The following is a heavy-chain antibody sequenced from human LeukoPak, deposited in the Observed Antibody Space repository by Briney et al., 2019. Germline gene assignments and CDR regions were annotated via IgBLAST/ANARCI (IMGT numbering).Heavy chain of an antibody. J-gene: IGHJ6*02. V-gene: IGHV1-8*01. CDR2: MNPNSGNT. CDR3: ARDPGVATNVIYYYYYGIDV. Sequence: ASVKVSCKASGYTFTSYDINWVRQATGQGLEWMGWMNPNSGNTGYAQKFQGRVTMTRDTSISTAYMELSRLRSDDTAVYYCARDPGVATNVIYYYYYGIDVWGQGTTVTVSS. D-gene: IGHD5-12*01. CDR1: GYTFTSYD.